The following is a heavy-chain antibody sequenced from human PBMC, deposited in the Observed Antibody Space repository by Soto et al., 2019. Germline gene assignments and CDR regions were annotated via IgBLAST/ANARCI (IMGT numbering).Heavy chain of an antibody. J-gene: IGHJ4*02. CDR3: ARDPRTNFDFGRGYSAPDFVVY. Sequence: GVSLRLSWGVSGLKFKNQGIPWLRQAPGKGLEWVAVIAFDGSEKFYSDSVEGRFSISRYDSKDTLHLQMTGLTREDTAMYFCARDPRTNFDFGRGYSAPDFVVYWCKG. CDR1: GLKFKNQG. CDR2: IAFDGSEK. V-gene: IGHV3-30*03. D-gene: IGHD3-3*01.